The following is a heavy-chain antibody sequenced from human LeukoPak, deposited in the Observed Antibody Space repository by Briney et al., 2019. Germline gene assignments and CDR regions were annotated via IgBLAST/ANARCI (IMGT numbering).Heavy chain of an antibody. CDR1: GYTFTSYD. D-gene: IGHD3-3*01. Sequence: ASVKVSCKAPGYTFTSYDINWVRQAPGQGLEWMGWMNPNSGNTGYAQKFQGRVTMTRNTSISTAYMELSSLRSEDTAVYYCAKRIDFWSGYCFDYWGQGTLVTVSS. CDR3: AKRIDFWSGYCFDY. V-gene: IGHV1-8*01. CDR2: MNPNSGNT. J-gene: IGHJ4*02.